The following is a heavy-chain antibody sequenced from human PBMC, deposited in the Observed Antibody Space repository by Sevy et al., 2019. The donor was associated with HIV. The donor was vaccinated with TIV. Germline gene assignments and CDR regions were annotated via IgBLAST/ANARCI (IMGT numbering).Heavy chain of an antibody. CDR1: EFTVSSKY. CDR2: IYSGGNT. J-gene: IGHJ6*02. V-gene: IGHV3-53*03. CDR3: ATTSTPLYYYALDV. Sequence: GGSLRLSCAASEFTVSSKYMSWVRQAPGKGLEWVSVIYSGGNTYYADSVKGRFTISRDNSKNTLYLQMNSLRAEDTAIYYCATTSTPLYYYALDVWGQGTTVTVSS. D-gene: IGHD2-15*01.